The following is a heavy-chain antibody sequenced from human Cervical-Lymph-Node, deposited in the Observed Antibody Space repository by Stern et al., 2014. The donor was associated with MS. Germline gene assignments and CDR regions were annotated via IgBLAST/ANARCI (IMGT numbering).Heavy chain of an antibody. D-gene: IGHD3-16*01. CDR2: IYYSGST. V-gene: IGHV4-59*11. CDR3: ARHEYLWGSEIY. J-gene: IGHJ4*02. CDR1: GGSIRNLY. Sequence: QVQLQESGPGLVKPSETLSLTCSVSGGSIRNLYWSWIRQSPGKGLEWIGNIYYSGSTNYNPSLKSRVTISVDTSKNQFSLRLSSVTAADTAVYYCARHEYLWGSEIYWGQGTLVTVSS.